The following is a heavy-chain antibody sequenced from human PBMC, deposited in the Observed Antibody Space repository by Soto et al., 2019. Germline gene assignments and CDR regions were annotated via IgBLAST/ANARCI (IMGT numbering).Heavy chain of an antibody. V-gene: IGHV2-5*01. CDR2: IYWSGDE. CDR3: ARGLATLPVFAFDV. J-gene: IGHJ3*01. D-gene: IGHD6-6*01. Sequence: SGPTLVNPTQTLTLTCSFYGFSFSTSAVGVGWVSPPPGKVVEWLALIYWSGDEHYRPSLKSRLTITKDTSKNQVVLIMTNMDPVDTATYYCARGLATLPVFAFDVWGQGTTVTVSS. CDR1: GFSFSTSAVG.